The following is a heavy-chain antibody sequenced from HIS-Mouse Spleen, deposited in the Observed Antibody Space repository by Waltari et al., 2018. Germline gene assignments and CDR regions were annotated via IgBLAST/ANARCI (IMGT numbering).Heavy chain of an antibody. V-gene: IGHV4-39*07. J-gene: IGHJ2*01. CDR1: GGSIRSSRYY. CDR3: AREIPYSSSWYDWYFDL. CDR2: IYYSGTT. Sequence: QLQLQESGPGLVKPSEALSLTCTVSGGSIRSSRYYWRGGRPPPGKGLEWIGSIYYSGTTYYNPSLKSRVTISVDTSKNQFSLKLSSVTAADTAVYYCAREIPYSSSWYDWYFDLWGRGTLVTVSS. D-gene: IGHD6-13*01.